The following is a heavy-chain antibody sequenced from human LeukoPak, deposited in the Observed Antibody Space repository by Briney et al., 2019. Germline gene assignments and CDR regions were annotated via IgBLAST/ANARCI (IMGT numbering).Heavy chain of an antibody. CDR3: AREKEVVGATGGEVAFDY. Sequence: GGSLRLSCAASGFTFSSYWMSWVRQAPGKGLEWVSSISSSSSYIYYADSVKGRFTISRDNAKNSLYLQMNSLRAEDTAVYYCAREKEVVGATGGEVAFDYWGQGTLVTVSS. V-gene: IGHV3-21*01. D-gene: IGHD1-26*01. CDR2: ISSSSSYI. J-gene: IGHJ4*02. CDR1: GFTFSSYW.